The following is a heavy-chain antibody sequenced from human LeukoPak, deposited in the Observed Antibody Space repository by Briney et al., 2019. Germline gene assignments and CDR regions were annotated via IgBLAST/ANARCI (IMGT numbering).Heavy chain of an antibody. CDR2: IYYSGST. CDR3: VGSSGWYVGMKIDY. D-gene: IGHD6-19*01. V-gene: IGHV4-59*12. J-gene: IGHJ4*02. Sequence: SETLSLTCTVSGGSISSYYWSWIRQPPGKGLEWIGYIYYSGSTSYNPSLKSRVTISVDTSKNQFSLKLSSVTAADTAVYYCVGSSGWYVGMKIDYWGQGTLVTVSS. CDR1: GGSISSYY.